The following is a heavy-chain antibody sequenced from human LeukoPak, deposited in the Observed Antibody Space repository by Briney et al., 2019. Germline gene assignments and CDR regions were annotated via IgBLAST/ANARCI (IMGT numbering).Heavy chain of an antibody. Sequence: GGSLRLSCAASGFTFSSYAMSWVRQAPGKGLEWVSAISGSGGSTYYADSVKGRFTISRDNSKNTLYLQMNGLRAEDTAVYYCAKGVVPAAMAYYFDYWGQGTLVTVSS. V-gene: IGHV3-23*01. CDR2: ISGSGGST. CDR1: GFTFSSYA. CDR3: AKGVVPAAMAYYFDY. D-gene: IGHD2-2*01. J-gene: IGHJ4*02.